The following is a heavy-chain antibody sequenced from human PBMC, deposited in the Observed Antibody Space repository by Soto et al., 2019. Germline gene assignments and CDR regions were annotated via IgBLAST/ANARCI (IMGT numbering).Heavy chain of an antibody. V-gene: IGHV3-11*01. Sequence: PGGSLRLSCAASGFDFGDYYMSWSRLAPGKGLEWISYISDSGSPLYYADSVKGRFSISRDNVKNSVYLQMNNLRADDTALYFCARDIRGYGIDVWGQGTPVTVSS. J-gene: IGHJ6*02. CDR3: ARDIRGYGIDV. CDR1: GFDFGDYY. CDR2: ISDSGSPL. D-gene: IGHD3-10*01.